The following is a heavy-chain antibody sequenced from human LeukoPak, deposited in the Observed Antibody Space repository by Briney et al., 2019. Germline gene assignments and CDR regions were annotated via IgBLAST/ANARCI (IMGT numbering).Heavy chain of an antibody. D-gene: IGHD5-18*01. CDR1: GFTFSSYS. Sequence: AGGSLRLSCAASGFTFSSYSMNWVRQAPGKGLEWVSSISSSSSYIYYADSVKGRFTISRDNAKNSLYLQVNSLRAEDTAVYYCARDRYSYGPLADYWGQGTLVTVSS. J-gene: IGHJ4*02. CDR3: ARDRYSYGPLADY. V-gene: IGHV3-21*01. CDR2: ISSSSSYI.